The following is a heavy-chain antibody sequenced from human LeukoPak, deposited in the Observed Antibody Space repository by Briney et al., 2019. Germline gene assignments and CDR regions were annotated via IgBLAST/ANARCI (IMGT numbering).Heavy chain of an antibody. D-gene: IGHD6-19*01. CDR2: ISSSSSYI. CDR3: AKGGSSGWYLLYSDYYGMDV. V-gene: IGHV3-21*01. Sequence: GGSLRLSCAASGFTFSSYSMNWVRQAPGKGLEWVSSISSSSSYIYYADSVKGRFTISRDNSKNTLYLQMNSLRAEDTAVYYCAKGGSSGWYLLYSDYYGMDVWGQGTTVTVSS. J-gene: IGHJ6*02. CDR1: GFTFSSYS.